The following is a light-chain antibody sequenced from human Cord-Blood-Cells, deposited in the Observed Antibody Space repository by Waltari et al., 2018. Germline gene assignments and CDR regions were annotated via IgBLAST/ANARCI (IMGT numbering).Light chain of an antibody. J-gene: IGLJ2*01. CDR3: AAWDDSLNGHVV. CDR1: SSNIGSNT. V-gene: IGLV1-44*01. Sequence: QSVLTQPPSASGTPGQRVTISCSGSSSNIGSNTVNWYQQLPGTAPKLLIYSNNKVRSGGPDRLSGSKSGTSASLAISGLQSEDEADYYCAAWDDSLNGHVVFGGGTKLTVL. CDR2: SNN.